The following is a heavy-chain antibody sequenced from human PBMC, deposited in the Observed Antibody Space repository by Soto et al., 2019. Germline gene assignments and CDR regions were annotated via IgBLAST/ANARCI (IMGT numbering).Heavy chain of an antibody. J-gene: IGHJ6*02. D-gene: IGHD3-3*01. CDR1: GYTFTSYA. V-gene: IGHV1-3*01. CDR3: ARDNDQYYDFWSGYYHHGMDV. Sequence: ASVKVSCKASGYTFTSYAMHWVRQAPGQRLEWMGWINAGNGNTKYSQKFQGRVTITRDTSASTAYMELSSLRSEDTAVYYCARDNDQYYDFWSGYYHHGMDVWGQGTTVTVAS. CDR2: INAGNGNT.